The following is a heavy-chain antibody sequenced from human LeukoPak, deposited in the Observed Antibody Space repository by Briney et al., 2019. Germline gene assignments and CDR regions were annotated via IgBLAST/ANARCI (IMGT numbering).Heavy chain of an antibody. CDR2: INPNSGGT. D-gene: IGHD3-9*01. V-gene: IGHV1-2*02. CDR3: ARVDDILTGYALGGFDY. J-gene: IGHJ4*02. Sequence: ASVKVSYKASEYTFTGYYMHLVRQAPGQGLEWMGWINPNSGGTNYAQKFQGRVTMTRDTSISTAYMELSRLRSDDTAVYYCARVDDILTGYALGGFDYWGQGTLVTVSS. CDR1: EYTFTGYY.